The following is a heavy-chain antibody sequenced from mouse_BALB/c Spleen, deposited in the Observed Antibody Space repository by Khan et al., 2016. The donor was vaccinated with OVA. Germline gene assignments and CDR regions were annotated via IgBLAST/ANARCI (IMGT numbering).Heavy chain of an antibody. V-gene: IGHV1-7*01. CDR1: GYTFTNYW. Sequence: QVQLKQSGAELAKPGASVKMSCKASGYTFTNYWMHWVKQRPGQGLEWIGYINPSTGYTEYNQKFKDKATLTADKSSSTAYMQLSSLTSEDSAVYYCARRGIYGSFDYWGQGTLVTVSA. D-gene: IGHD1-1*02. CDR3: ARRGIYGSFDY. J-gene: IGHJ3*01. CDR2: INPSTGYT.